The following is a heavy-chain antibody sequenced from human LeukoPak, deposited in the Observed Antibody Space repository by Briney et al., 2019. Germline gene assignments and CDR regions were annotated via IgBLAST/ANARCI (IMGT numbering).Heavy chain of an antibody. CDR3: AREGYCSGGICDRGLDS. Sequence: GGSLTLSCAASGFTVSNNYISWVRQAPGKGLEWVSVTYGGGSTYYADSVKGRFTISRDNSKNALYLQMNTLRAEDTAVYYCAREGYCSGGICDRGLDSWGRGTLVTVSS. V-gene: IGHV3-53*01. J-gene: IGHJ4*02. CDR2: TYGGGST. D-gene: IGHD2-15*01. CDR1: GFTVSNNY.